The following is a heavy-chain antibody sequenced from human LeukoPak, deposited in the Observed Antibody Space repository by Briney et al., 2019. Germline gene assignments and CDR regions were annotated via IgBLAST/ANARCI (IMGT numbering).Heavy chain of an antibody. J-gene: IGHJ4*02. D-gene: IGHD3-10*01. CDR3: AKSYNNPTVAIRVRGVIPYFDS. CDR1: GLTFSNYD. Sequence: GGSLTLSCAASGLTFSNYDMNWVRQAPGKGLEWVSSVSGSGDDTYYADSVKGRFIISRDNSKTTTYLQMNSLRADDTAVYYCAKSYNNPTVAIRVRGVIPYFDSWGQGSLVTVSS. V-gene: IGHV3-23*01. CDR2: VSGSGDDT.